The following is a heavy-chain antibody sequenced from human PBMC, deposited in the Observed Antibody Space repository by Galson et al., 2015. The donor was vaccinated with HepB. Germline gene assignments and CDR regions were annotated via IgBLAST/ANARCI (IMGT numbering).Heavy chain of an antibody. CDR1: GFTFSSYW. CDR2: INQDGSEK. D-gene: IGHD3-10*01. V-gene: IGHV3-7*03. J-gene: IGHJ4*02. CDR3: ARGGDTCNPVRVDY. Sequence: SLRLSCAASGFTFSSYWMSWVRQAPGKGLEWVANINQDGSEKYYVDSVKGRFTISRDNAKNSLYLQMNSLRAEDTAVYYCARGGDTCNPVRVDYWGQGALVTVSS.